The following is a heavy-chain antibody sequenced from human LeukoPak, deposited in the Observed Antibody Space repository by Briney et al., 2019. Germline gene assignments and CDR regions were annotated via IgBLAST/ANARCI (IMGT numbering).Heavy chain of an antibody. Sequence: GASVKVSCKASGYTFTSYAMHWVRQAPGQRLEWMGWINAGNGNTKYSQKLQGRVTMTTDTSTSTAYMELRSLRSDDTAVYYCARLGAYYDFWSGYPETDYWGQGTLVTVSS. CDR3: ARLGAYYDFWSGYPETDY. CDR2: INAGNGNT. CDR1: GYTFTSYA. D-gene: IGHD3-3*01. V-gene: IGHV1-3*01. J-gene: IGHJ4*02.